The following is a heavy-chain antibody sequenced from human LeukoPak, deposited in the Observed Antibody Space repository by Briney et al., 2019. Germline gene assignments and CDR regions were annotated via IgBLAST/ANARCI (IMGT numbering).Heavy chain of an antibody. V-gene: IGHV3-23*01. CDR3: AVSGIYYFDY. J-gene: IGHJ4*02. CDR2: ISGNGGST. D-gene: IGHD5-18*01. Sequence: PGGSLRLSCAASGFTFSSYAMSWVRQAPGKGLEWVSAISGNGGSTYYADSVKGRFTISRDNSQSTLYLQMNSLRAEDTAVYYCAVSGIYYFDYWGQGSLVTVSS. CDR1: GFTFSSYA.